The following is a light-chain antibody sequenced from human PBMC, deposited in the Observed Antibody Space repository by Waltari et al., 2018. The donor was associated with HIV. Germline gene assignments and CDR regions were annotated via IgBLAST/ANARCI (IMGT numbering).Light chain of an antibody. CDR3: QTWGSGIQV. Sequence: QLVLTQSPSASASLGASVKLTCTLSSGHSSYAIEWHQQQPEKGPRYLMKLNNDGSHTKGDGIPNRFSGSSSGAERYLTISSLQSEDEADYYCQTWGSGIQVFGSGTKVTVL. J-gene: IGLJ1*01. CDR2: LNNDGSH. V-gene: IGLV4-69*01. CDR1: SGHSSYA.